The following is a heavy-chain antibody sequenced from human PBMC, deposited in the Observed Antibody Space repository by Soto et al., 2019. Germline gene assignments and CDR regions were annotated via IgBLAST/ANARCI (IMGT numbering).Heavy chain of an antibody. J-gene: IGHJ4*02. V-gene: IGHV3-30-3*01. Sequence: QVQLVESGGSVVQPGRSLRLSCAASGFTFSIYAMHWIRQAPGKGLEWVAMISYDGSDKYYADSVKGRFTISRDNSQNTLYLEMNSLRTEDTGVYYCASGVATDYWGQGTLFTVSS. CDR3: ASGVATDY. CDR2: ISYDGSDK. CDR1: GFTFSIYA. D-gene: IGHD3-10*01.